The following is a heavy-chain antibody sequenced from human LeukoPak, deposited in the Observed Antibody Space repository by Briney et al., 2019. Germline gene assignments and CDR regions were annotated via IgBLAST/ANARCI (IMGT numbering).Heavy chain of an antibody. Sequence: PSETLSLTCAVSGGSISSGGYSWSWTRQPPGKGLEWIGYIYHSGSTYYNPSLKSRVTISVDRSKNQFSLKLSSVTAADTAVYYCARDVNYGAFDIWGQGTMVTVSS. CDR3: ARDVNYGAFDI. V-gene: IGHV4-30-2*01. CDR1: GGSISSGGYS. J-gene: IGHJ3*02. CDR2: IYHSGST. D-gene: IGHD4-11*01.